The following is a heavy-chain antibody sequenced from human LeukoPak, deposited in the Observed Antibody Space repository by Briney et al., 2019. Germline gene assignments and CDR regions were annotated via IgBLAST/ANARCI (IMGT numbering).Heavy chain of an antibody. CDR3: ARDWSSKYPYYYGMDV. J-gene: IGHJ6*02. CDR1: GFTFSSYA. CDR2: MSYDGSNI. V-gene: IGHV3-30-3*01. Sequence: GGSLRLSCAASGFTFSSYAMHWVRQAPGKGLEWVAVMSYDGSNIYYADSVKGRFTISRDNSKNTLYLQMNSLRAEDTAVYYCARDWSSKYPYYYGMDVWGQGTTVTVSS. D-gene: IGHD4-11*01.